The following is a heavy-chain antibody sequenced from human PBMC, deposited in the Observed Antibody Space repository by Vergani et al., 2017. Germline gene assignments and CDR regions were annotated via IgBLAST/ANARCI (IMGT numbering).Heavy chain of an antibody. CDR3: ARDRGGPSRGVLVTYYHYYLDV. CDR1: GGSISSGNYY. J-gene: IGHJ6*03. Sequence: QVQLQESGPGLVKPSQTLSLTCTVSGGSISSGNYYWSWIRQPAGKGLEWIGRIYTSGSPYYNPSLKSRVTMSVDTSKNHFSLKLSSVTAADTAVYYCARDRGGPSRGVLVTYYHYYLDVWGKGTTFTVAS. CDR2: IYTSGSP. V-gene: IGHV4-61*02. D-gene: IGHD3-10*01.